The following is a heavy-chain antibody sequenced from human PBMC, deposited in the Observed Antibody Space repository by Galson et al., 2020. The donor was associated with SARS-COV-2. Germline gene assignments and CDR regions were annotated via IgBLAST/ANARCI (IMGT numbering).Heavy chain of an antibody. Sequence: SDTLFPTRTVSGYSIGTYYYYWFRQPPGMGLEWIAHIYHSGITNYNPSLKSRVTIPVDMSRNQFSLKLNPVTAADTAVYYCARDRTPCRGGSCFVDAFDVWGQGTMVTVSP. CDR2: IYHSGIT. V-gene: IGHV4-59*13. J-gene: IGHJ3*01. CDR3: ARDRTPCRGGSCFVDAFDV. CDR1: GYSIGTYY. D-gene: IGHD2-15*01.